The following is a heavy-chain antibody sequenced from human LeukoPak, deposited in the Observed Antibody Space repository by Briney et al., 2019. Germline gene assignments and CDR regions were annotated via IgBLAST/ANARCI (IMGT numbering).Heavy chain of an antibody. CDR1: GFTFSSYS. CDR3: AREYSSDY. D-gene: IGHD6-13*01. J-gene: IGHJ4*02. CDR2: ISSSSSYT. V-gene: IGHV3-21*01. Sequence: GGSLRLSCAASGFTFSSYSMNWVRQAPGKGLEWVSSISSSSSYTYYADSVKGRFTISRDNAKNSLYLQMNSLRAEDTAVYYCAREYSSDYWGQGTLVTVSS.